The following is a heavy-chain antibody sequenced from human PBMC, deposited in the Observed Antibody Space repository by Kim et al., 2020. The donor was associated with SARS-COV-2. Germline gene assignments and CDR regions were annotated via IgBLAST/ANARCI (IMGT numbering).Heavy chain of an antibody. Sequence: GGSLRLSCAASGFTFSNAWMSWVRQAPGKGLEWVGRIKSKTDGGTTDYAAPVKGRFTISRDDSKNTLYLQMNSLKTEDTAVYYCTTRRPAAIYYYYGMDVWGQGTTVTVSS. J-gene: IGHJ6*02. V-gene: IGHV3-15*01. CDR1: GFTFSNAW. D-gene: IGHD2-2*01. CDR2: IKSKTDGGTT. CDR3: TTRRPAAIYYYYGMDV.